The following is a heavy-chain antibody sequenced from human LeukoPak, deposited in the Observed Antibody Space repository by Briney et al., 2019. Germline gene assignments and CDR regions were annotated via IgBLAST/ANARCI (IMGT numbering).Heavy chain of an antibody. J-gene: IGHJ4*02. CDR3: ARLRWNYVSY. V-gene: IGHV4-39*01. CDR2: IYYSGST. D-gene: IGHD1-7*01. Sequence: SETLSLTCTVSGGSISSSSYYWGWIRQPPGKGLEWIGSIYYSGSTYYNPSLKSQVTISVDTSKNQFSLKLSSVTAADTAVYYCARLRWNYVSYWGQGTLVTVSS. CDR1: GGSISSSSYY.